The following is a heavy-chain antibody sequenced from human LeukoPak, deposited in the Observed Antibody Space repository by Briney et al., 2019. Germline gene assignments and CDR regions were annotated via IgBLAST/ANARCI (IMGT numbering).Heavy chain of an antibody. CDR3: ARDVSSSSRRNNWFDP. Sequence: PSETLSLTCAVSGYSISSGYYWGWIRQPPGKGLEWIGSIYHSGSTYYNPSLKSRVTISVDTSKNQFSLKLSSVTAADTAVYYRARDVSSSSRRNNWFDPWGQGTLVTVSS. V-gene: IGHV4-38-2*02. D-gene: IGHD6-6*01. CDR1: GYSISSGYY. J-gene: IGHJ5*02. CDR2: IYHSGST.